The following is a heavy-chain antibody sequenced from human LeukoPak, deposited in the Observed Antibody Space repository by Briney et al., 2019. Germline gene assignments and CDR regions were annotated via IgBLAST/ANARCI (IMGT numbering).Heavy chain of an antibody. CDR2: INPNSGGT. D-gene: IGHD3-22*01. CDR1: GYTFTGHY. Sequence: ASVKVSCKASGYTFTGHYMHWVRQAPGQGLEWMGWINPNSGGTNYAQKFQGRVTMTRDTSTSTVYMELSSLRSEDTAVYYCAREDSGYFYYWGQGTLVTVSS. CDR3: AREDSGYFYY. J-gene: IGHJ4*02. V-gene: IGHV1-2*02.